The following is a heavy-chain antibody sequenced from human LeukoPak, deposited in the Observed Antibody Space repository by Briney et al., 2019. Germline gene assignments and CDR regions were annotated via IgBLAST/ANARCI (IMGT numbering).Heavy chain of an antibody. CDR1: GFTFSSYS. CDR3: ARGAVAGTTETYYFDY. J-gene: IGHJ4*02. Sequence: PGGSLRLSCAASGFTFSSYSMNRVRQAPGKGLEWVSPISSSSSYIYYADSVKGRFTISRDNAKNSLYLQMNSLRAEDTAVYYCARGAVAGTTETYYFDYWGQGTLVTVSS. D-gene: IGHD6-19*01. V-gene: IGHV3-21*01. CDR2: ISSSSSYI.